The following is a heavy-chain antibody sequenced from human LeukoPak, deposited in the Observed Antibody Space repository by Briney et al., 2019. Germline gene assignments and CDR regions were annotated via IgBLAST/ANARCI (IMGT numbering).Heavy chain of an antibody. CDR1: GFTFSSYS. J-gene: IGHJ4*02. D-gene: IGHD6-19*01. CDR2: ISSSSSTI. V-gene: IGHV3-48*04. CDR3: ARGGIAVAGSYPFDY. Sequence: GGSLRLSYAASGFTFSSYSMNWVRQAPGKGLEWVSYISSSSSTIYYADSVKGRFTISRDNAKNSLYLQMNGLRAEDTAVYYCARGGIAVAGSYPFDYWGQGTLVTVSS.